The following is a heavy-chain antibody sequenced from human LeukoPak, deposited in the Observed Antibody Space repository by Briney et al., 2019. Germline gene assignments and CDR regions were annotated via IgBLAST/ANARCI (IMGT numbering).Heavy chain of an antibody. CDR2: IYHSGST. J-gene: IGHJ3*02. V-gene: IGHV4-38-2*02. CDR1: GYSISSGYY. CDR3: ARSHPLDIRDLIVVEPGFDI. Sequence: SETLSLTCTVSGYSISSGYYWGWIRQPPGKGLEWIGSIYHSGSTNYNPSLKSRVTISVDTSKNQFSLKLSSVTAADTAVYYCARSHPLDIRDLIVVEPGFDIWGQGTMVTVSS. D-gene: IGHD3-22*01.